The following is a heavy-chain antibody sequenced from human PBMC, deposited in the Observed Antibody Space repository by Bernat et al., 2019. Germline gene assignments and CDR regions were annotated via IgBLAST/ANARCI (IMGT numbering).Heavy chain of an antibody. D-gene: IGHD3-16*02. CDR1: GGSISSGGYS. CDR2: IYHSGST. Sequence: QLQLQESGSGLVKPSQTLSLTCAVSGGSISSGGYSWSWIRQPPGKGLEWIGYIYHSGSTYYNPSLKSRVTISVDRSKNQFSLKLSSVTAADTAVYYCARDALLVDLGDVWGSYRQNYYYGMDVWGQGTTVTVSS. J-gene: IGHJ6*02. V-gene: IGHV4-30-2*01. CDR3: ARDALLVDLGDVWGSYRQNYYYGMDV.